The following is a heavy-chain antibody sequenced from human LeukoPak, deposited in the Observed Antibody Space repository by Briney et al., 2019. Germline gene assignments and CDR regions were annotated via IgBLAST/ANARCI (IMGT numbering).Heavy chain of an antibody. CDR2: ISSSSLYI. Sequence: GGSLRLSCAASGFTFSSYTMNWVRQAPGKGLEWVSSISSSSLYIYYADSVKGRFTISRDNAKNSLYLQMNSLRAEDTAVYYCARGGYYYDSSGYPFYFDYWGQGTLVTVSS. J-gene: IGHJ4*02. V-gene: IGHV3-21*01. D-gene: IGHD3-22*01. CDR1: GFTFSSYT. CDR3: ARGGYYYDSSGYPFYFDY.